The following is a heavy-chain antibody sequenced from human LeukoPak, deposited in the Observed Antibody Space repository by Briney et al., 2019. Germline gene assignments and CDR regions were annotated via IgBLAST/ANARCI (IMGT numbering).Heavy chain of an antibody. V-gene: IGHV3-11*04. D-gene: IGHD3-3*01. J-gene: IGHJ3*02. CDR3: ARDLRYYDFWSGYYRSRDAFDI. CDR2: ISSSGSTI. Sequence: GGSLRLSCAASGFTFSDYYMSWIRQAPGKGLEWVSYISSSGSTIYYADSVKGRFTISRDNAKNSLYLQMNSLRAEDMAVYYCARDLRYYDFWSGYYRSRDAFDIWGQGTMVTVSS. CDR1: GFTFSDYY.